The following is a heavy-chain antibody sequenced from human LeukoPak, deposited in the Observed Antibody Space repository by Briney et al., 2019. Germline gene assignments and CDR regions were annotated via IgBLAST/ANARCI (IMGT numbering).Heavy chain of an antibody. CDR1: GFTFSNYA. V-gene: IGHV3-64*01. CDR3: ARDVTLFGQGPFDY. CDR2: ISSNGGST. J-gene: IGHJ4*02. D-gene: IGHD3-3*01. Sequence: PGGSLRLSCAASGFTFSNYAMHWVRQAPGKGLEYVSAISSNGGSTDYANSVKGRFTISRDNSKNTLYLQMGSLRAEDMAVYYRARDVTLFGQGPFDYWGQGTLVTVSS.